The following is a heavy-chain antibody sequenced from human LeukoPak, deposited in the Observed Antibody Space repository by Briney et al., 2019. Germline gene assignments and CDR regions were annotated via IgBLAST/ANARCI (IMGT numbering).Heavy chain of an antibody. V-gene: IGHV1-2*06. D-gene: IGHD3-16*02. Sequence: GSSVKVSCKASGGTFSSYAISWVRQAPGQGLEWMGRINPNSGGTNYAQKFQGRVAMTRDTSISTAYMELSRLRSDDTAVYYCANILSYDYVWGSYRPFDYWGQGTLVTVSS. CDR1: GGTFSSYA. CDR3: ANILSYDYVWGSYRPFDY. J-gene: IGHJ4*02. CDR2: INPNSGGT.